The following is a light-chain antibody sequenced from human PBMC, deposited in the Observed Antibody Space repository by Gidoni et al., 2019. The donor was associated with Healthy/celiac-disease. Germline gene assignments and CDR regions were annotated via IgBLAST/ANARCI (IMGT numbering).Light chain of an antibody. J-gene: IGKJ2*01. V-gene: IGKV1-5*03. CDR1: QSISSW. CDR3: QQYNS. CDR2: KAS. Sequence: IQMTQSPSTLSASVGDRVTMSCRASQSISSWLAWYQQKPGKAPKLLIYKASSLESGVTSRCSGRGSGTEFTLTISSLQPDDFATYYCQQYNSFGQGTKLEIK.